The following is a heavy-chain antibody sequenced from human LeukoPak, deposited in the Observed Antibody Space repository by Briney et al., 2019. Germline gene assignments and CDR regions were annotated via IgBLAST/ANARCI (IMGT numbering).Heavy chain of an antibody. CDR3: ARTNYYDSSGYCD. CDR1: GFTFDDYG. CDR2: INWNGGST. D-gene: IGHD3-22*01. J-gene: IGHJ4*02. Sequence: GGTLRLSCAASGFTFDDYGMSWVPQAPAKGLEWVSGINWNGGSTGYADSAKGRFTISRDNAKNSLYLQMNSLTAEDTALYYCARTNYYDSSGYCDWGKGTLVTVSS. V-gene: IGHV3-20*04.